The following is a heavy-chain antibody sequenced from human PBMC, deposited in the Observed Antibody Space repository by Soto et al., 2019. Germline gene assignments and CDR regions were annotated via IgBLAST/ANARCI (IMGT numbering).Heavy chain of an antibody. CDR2: IHHSGTT. Sequence: QVLLQESGPGLVKASQTLSLDCTVSGDPIGSGDFYWTWIRQTPERGLEWIGNIHHSGTTSYNPSLGSRLSRAMDTSRSVWSLSLPSVIVADTAVDSCGKDLIVFDPTGFPFWGRGRLISV. CDR3: GKDLIVFDPTGFPF. V-gene: IGHV4-30-4*01. CDR1: GDPIGSGDFY. J-gene: IGHJ4*01. D-gene: IGHD3-9*01.